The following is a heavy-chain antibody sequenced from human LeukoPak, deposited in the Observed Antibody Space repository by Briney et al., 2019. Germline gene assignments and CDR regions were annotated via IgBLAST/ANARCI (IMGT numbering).Heavy chain of an antibody. J-gene: IGHJ4*02. Sequence: GGSLRLSCAASGFTFSSYAMHWVRQAPGKGLEWVAVISYDGSNKYYADSVKGRFTISRDNSKNTLYLQMNSLRAEDTAVYYCARVMFTMIVVGRPFDYWGQGTLVTVSS. V-gene: IGHV3-30-3*01. CDR3: ARVMFTMIVVGRPFDY. CDR1: GFTFSSYA. CDR2: ISYDGSNK. D-gene: IGHD3-22*01.